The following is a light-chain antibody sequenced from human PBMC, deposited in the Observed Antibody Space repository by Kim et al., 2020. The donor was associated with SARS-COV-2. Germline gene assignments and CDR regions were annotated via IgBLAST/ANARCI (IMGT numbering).Light chain of an antibody. CDR3: QSADSSDTFWV. V-gene: IGLV3-25*03. CDR1: GLPKQY. Sequence: SYELTQPPSVSVSPGQTARITCCGDGLPKQYAYWFQQKPGQAPVVVIYEDTERPSGIPERFSGSTSGTTVTLTISGVQAEDEADYYCQSADSSDTFWVFGGGTQLTVL. CDR2: EDT. J-gene: IGLJ3*02.